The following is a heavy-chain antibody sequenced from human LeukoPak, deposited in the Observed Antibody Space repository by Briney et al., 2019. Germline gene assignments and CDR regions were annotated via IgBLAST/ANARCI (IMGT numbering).Heavy chain of an antibody. CDR2: INPNSGGT. CDR1: GYTFSGYY. Sequence: GASVKVSCKASGYTFSGYYVHWVRQAPGQGLEWMGWINPNSGGTNYAQKFQGRVTMTRDTSISTAYMELSRLRSDDTAVYYCAKTKQQLARRPFDYWGQGTLVTLSS. J-gene: IGHJ4*02. CDR3: AKTKQQLARRPFDY. V-gene: IGHV1-2*02. D-gene: IGHD6-13*01.